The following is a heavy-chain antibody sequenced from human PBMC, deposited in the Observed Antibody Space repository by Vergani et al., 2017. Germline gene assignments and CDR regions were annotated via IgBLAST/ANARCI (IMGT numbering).Heavy chain of an antibody. CDR3: ARDGYCSSTSCHKRAFDI. CDR2: IWYDGSNK. J-gene: IGHJ3*02. Sequence: QVQLVESGGGVVQPGGSLRLSCGASGFTFSSYGMHWVRQAPGKGLEWVAVIWYDGSNKYYADSVKGRFTISRDNSKNTLYLQMNSLRAEDTAVYYCARDGYCSSTSCHKRAFDIWGQGTMVTVSS. D-gene: IGHD2-2*03. V-gene: IGHV3-33*01. CDR1: GFTFSSYG.